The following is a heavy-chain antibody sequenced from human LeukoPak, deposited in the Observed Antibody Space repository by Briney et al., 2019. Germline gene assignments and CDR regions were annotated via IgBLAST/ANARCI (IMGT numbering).Heavy chain of an antibody. V-gene: IGHV4-34*01. CDR3: ARYGSSGWDYFDY. CDR1: GGSFSGYY. Sequence: SETLSLTCAVYGGSFSGYYWSWIRQPPGKGLEWIGEINHSGSTNYNPSLKSRVTMSVDTSKNQFSLKLSSVTAADTAVYYCARYGSSGWDYFDYWGQGTLVTVSS. D-gene: IGHD6-19*01. CDR2: INHSGST. J-gene: IGHJ4*02.